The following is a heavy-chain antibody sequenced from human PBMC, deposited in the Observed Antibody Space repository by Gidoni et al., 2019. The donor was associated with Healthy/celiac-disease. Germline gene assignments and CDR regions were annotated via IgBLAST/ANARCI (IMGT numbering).Heavy chain of an antibody. CDR2: IKSKTDGGTT. V-gene: IGHV3-15*01. Sequence: EVQLVESGGGLVKPGGSLRLSCAASGFTFSNAWMSWVRQAPGKGLEWVDRIKSKTDGGTTDDAAPVKGRFTISRDDSKNTLYLQMNSLKTEDTAVYYCIVLMVYAIGVFDYWGQGTLVTVSS. D-gene: IGHD2-8*01. CDR3: IVLMVYAIGVFDY. CDR1: GFTFSNAW. J-gene: IGHJ4*02.